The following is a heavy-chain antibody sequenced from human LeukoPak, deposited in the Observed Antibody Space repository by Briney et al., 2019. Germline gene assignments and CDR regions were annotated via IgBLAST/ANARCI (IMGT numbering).Heavy chain of an antibody. CDR3: ARDPQQQLDLSYFDY. Sequence: ASVKVSCKASGYTFTSYYMHWVRQAPGQGLEWMGIINPSGGSTSYAQEFQGRVTMTRDTSTSTVYMELSSLRSEDAAVYYCARDPQQQLDLSYFDYWGQGTLVTVSS. J-gene: IGHJ4*02. CDR2: INPSGGST. CDR1: GYTFTSYY. D-gene: IGHD6-13*01. V-gene: IGHV1-46*01.